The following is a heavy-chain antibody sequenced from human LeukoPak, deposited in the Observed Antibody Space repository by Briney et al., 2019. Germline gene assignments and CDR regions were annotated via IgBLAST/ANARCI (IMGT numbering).Heavy chain of an antibody. CDR3: AKDWNILTGRNCFDP. CDR1: GGTFSSYA. D-gene: IGHD3-9*01. CDR2: IIPIFGTA. V-gene: IGHV1-69*05. Sequence: GASVKVSCKASGGTFSSYAISWVRQAPGQGLEWMGGIIPIFGTANYAQKFQGRVTMTTDTSTSTVYMELRSLRFDDTAIYYCAKDWNILTGRNCFDPWGQGTLVTVSS. J-gene: IGHJ5*02.